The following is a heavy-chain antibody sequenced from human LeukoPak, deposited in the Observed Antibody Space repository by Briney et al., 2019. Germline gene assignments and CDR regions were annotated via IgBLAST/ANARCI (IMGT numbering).Heavy chain of an antibody. J-gene: IGHJ6*03. CDR1: GYTFTSYG. Sequence: ASVKVSCKASGYTFTSYGISWVRQAPGQGLEWMGWMNPNSGNTGYAQKFQGRVTITRNTSISTAYMELSSLRSEDTAVYYCARARRYCSSTSCYLSYYYYYMDVWGKGTTVTVSS. D-gene: IGHD2-2*01. CDR3: ARARRYCSSTSCYLSYYYYYMDV. V-gene: IGHV1-8*03. CDR2: MNPNSGNT.